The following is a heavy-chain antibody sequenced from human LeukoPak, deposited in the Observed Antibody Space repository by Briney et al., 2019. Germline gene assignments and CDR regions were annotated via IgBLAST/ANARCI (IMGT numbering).Heavy chain of an antibody. CDR3: ASFGLYCGGDCYSERNY. V-gene: IGHV1-69*04. CDR2: IIPIFGIA. CDR1: GGTFSSYA. J-gene: IGHJ4*02. D-gene: IGHD2-21*02. Sequence: GASVKVSCKASGGTFSSYAISWVRQAPGQGLEWMGRIIPIFGIASYAQKFQGRVTITADKSTSTAYMELSSLRSEDTAVYYCASFGLYCGGDCYSERNYWGQGTLVTVSS.